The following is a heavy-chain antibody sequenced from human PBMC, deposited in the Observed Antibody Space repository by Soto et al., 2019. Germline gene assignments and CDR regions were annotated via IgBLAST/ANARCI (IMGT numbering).Heavy chain of an antibody. J-gene: IGHJ4*02. D-gene: IGHD6-13*01. V-gene: IGHV3-23*01. Sequence: VGSLRLSCAASGFTISGYAMSWVRQAPGKGLEWVSAISGSGGSTYYADSVKGRFTISRDNSKNTLYLQMNSLRAEDTAVYYCAKASRIAAAGKSFDYWGQGTLVTVSS. CDR1: GFTISGYA. CDR3: AKASRIAAAGKSFDY. CDR2: ISGSGGST.